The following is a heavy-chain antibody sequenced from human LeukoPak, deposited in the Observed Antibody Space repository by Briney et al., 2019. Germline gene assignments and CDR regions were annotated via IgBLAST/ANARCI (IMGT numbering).Heavy chain of an antibody. J-gene: IGHJ4*02. CDR1: GFTFSSYA. CDR3: AKDSYNWNDEGNFDY. CDR2: ISGSGGST. D-gene: IGHD1-20*01. Sequence: GGSLRLSCAASGFTFSSYAMSWVRQAPGKGLGWVSAISGSGGSTYYADSVKGRFTISRDNSKNTLYLQMNSLRAEDTAVYYCAKDSYNWNDEGNFDYWGQGTLVTVSS. V-gene: IGHV3-23*01.